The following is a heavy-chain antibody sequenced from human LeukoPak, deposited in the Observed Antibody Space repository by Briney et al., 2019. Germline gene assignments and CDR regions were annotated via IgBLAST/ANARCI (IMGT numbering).Heavy chain of an antibody. CDR2: IWFDGSEQ. Sequence: GRSLRPSCAASGFTFSTYAIHWVRQAPGEGLEWVAVIWFDGSEQYYADSVKGRFIISRDNSKSTSNLQLNSLRAEDTAVYYCAREGDSRWGELSPWGQGTLVTVSS. CDR3: AREGDSRWGELSP. J-gene: IGHJ1*01. CDR1: GFTFSTYA. V-gene: IGHV3-33*01. D-gene: IGHD3-16*02.